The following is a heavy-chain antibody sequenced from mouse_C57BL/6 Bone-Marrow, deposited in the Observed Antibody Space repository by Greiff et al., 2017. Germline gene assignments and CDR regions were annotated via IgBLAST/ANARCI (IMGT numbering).Heavy chain of an antibody. J-gene: IGHJ2*01. Sequence: EVKLQESGPGLVKPSQSLSLTCSVTGYSITSGYYWNWIRQFPGNKLEWMGYISYDGSNNYNPSLNNRISITRDTSKNQFFLKLNSVTTEDTATYYCARDRCNYFDYWGQGTTLTVSS. CDR3: ARDRCNYFDY. CDR2: ISYDGSN. CDR1: GYSITSGYY. V-gene: IGHV3-6*01.